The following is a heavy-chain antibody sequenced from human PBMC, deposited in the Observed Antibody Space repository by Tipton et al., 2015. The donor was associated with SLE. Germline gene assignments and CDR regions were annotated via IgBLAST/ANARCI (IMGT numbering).Heavy chain of an antibody. CDR3: ARDSGSYLPFDY. CDR2: ISAYTGDT. J-gene: IGHJ4*02. Sequence: QSGAEVKKPGASVKVSCKASGYTFSSYGISWVRQAPGQGLEWMGWISAYTGDTNYVQKLQGRVTMTTDTSTSTAYMELRSLRSDDTAVYYCARDSGSYLPFDYWGQGTLVTVSS. CDR1: GYTFSSYG. V-gene: IGHV1-18*01. D-gene: IGHD1-26*01.